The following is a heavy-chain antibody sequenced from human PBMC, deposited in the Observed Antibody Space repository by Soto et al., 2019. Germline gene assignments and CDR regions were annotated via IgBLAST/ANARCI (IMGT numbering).Heavy chain of an antibody. Sequence: EVQLLESGGGLVQPGGSLRLSCAASGFTISTSAMSWVRQAPGQGLEWVSGISGSGGTTYYADSVKGRFTISRDNSKNTLYLQLNSLRAEDTAVYYCAKRDLYYWGQGTLATVSS. J-gene: IGHJ4*02. V-gene: IGHV3-23*01. CDR1: GFTISTSA. CDR3: AKRDLYY. CDR2: ISGSGGTT.